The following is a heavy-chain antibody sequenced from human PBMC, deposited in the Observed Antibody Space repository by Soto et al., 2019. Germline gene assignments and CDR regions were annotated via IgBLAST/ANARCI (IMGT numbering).Heavy chain of an antibody. V-gene: IGHV4-4*02. CDR3: AREMGYCTTTSCHAGPLYYYMDV. CDR1: SGSISSSNW. CDR2: IYHSGNT. Sequence: SETLSLTCAVSSGSISSSNWWSWVRQPPGKGLEWIGEIYHSGNTNYNPSLKSRVTISLDTSKNQFSLKLTSVIAADTAVYYCAREMGYCTTTSCHAGPLYYYMDVWGKGTTVTVSS. J-gene: IGHJ6*03. D-gene: IGHD2-2*01.